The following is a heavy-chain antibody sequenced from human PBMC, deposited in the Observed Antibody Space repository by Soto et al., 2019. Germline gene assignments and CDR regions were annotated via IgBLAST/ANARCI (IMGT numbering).Heavy chain of an antibody. J-gene: IGHJ4*02. CDR1: GASMNNFY. CDR3: ARSGHTFGGVV. D-gene: IGHD3-16*01. V-gene: IGHV4-59*01. Sequence: SETLSLTCSVSGASMNNFYCSWIRQAPGKGLEYIGWVYYNGSTNYNPSLKSRLSISLDTSKNQISLKLNSVTAADTAVYYCARSGHTFGGVVWGQGILVHRLL. CDR2: VYYNGST.